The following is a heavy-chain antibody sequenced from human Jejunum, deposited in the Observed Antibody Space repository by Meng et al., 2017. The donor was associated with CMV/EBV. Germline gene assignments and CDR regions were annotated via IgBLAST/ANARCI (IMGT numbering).Heavy chain of an antibody. CDR1: RYTFTGYC. CDR3: AHQAVAGTRGWFDP. Sequence: VQLVQSGAELKQPGACVKVSCKASRYTFTGYCMHWVRQAPGQGLEWMGRINPSSGGTNYAQKFQGRVTMTRDTSISTAYMELSRLRSDDTAVYYCAHQAVAGTRGWFDPWGQGTLVTVSS. V-gene: IGHV1-2*06. D-gene: IGHD6-19*01. CDR2: INPSSGGT. J-gene: IGHJ5*02.